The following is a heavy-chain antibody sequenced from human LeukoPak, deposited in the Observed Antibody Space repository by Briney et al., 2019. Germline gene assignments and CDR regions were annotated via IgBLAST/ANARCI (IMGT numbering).Heavy chain of an antibody. Sequence: GGSLRLSCAASGFTFSSYGMSWVRQAPGKGLVWVSRINSGGSSTNYADSVKGRFTISRDNAKNTLHLQMNSLRAEDTAVYYCARGARGSGTASDYWGQGTLVTVSS. CDR2: INSGGSST. D-gene: IGHD3-10*01. V-gene: IGHV3-74*01. J-gene: IGHJ4*02. CDR1: GFTFSSYG. CDR3: ARGARGSGTASDY.